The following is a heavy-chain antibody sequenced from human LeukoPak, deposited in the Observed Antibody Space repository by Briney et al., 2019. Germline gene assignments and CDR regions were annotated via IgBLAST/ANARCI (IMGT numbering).Heavy chain of an antibody. CDR1: GFAFDKYA. Sequence: GGSLRLSCSAFGFAFDKYAMNWVRQAPEKGLEWVSTIDSDSARTYYADSVNGRFTISRDNSKNTLYLQMNSLRAEDTAVYYCAKGDYGAQSGYFDYWGQGTLVTVSS. CDR2: IDSDSART. J-gene: IGHJ4*02. D-gene: IGHD4-17*01. V-gene: IGHV3-23*01. CDR3: AKGDYGAQSGYFDY.